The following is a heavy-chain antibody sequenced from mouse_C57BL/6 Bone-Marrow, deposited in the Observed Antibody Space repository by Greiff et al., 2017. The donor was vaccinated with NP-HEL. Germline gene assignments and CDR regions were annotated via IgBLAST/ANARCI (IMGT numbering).Heavy chain of an antibody. CDR2: INPNNGGT. CDR3: ASNLLYGWYFDY. CDR1: GYTFTDSY. J-gene: IGHJ2*01. V-gene: IGHV1-26*01. Sequence: EVQLLQSGPELVKPGASVKISCKASGYTFTDSYMNWVKQSHGKSLEWIGDINPNNGGTSYNQKFKGKATLTVDKSSSTAYMELTSLTSEASAVYYCASNLLYGWYFDYWGQGTTLTVSS. D-gene: IGHD2-12*01.